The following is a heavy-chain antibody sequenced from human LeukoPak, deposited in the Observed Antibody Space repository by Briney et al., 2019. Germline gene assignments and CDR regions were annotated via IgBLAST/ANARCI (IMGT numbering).Heavy chain of an antibody. Sequence: ASVKVSCKASGYTFTSYGISWVRQAPGQGLEWMGWISAYNGNTNYAQKLQGRVTMTTDTSTSTAYMELRSLRSDDTAVYYCAREVFGVVTLDTLNYYYMDVWGKGTTVTVSS. CDR1: GYTFTSYG. V-gene: IGHV1-18*01. J-gene: IGHJ6*03. CDR3: AREVFGVVTLDTLNYYYMDV. CDR2: ISAYNGNT. D-gene: IGHD3-3*01.